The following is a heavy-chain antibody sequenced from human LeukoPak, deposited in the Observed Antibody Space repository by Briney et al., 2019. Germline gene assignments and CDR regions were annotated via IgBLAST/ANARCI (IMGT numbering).Heavy chain of an antibody. J-gene: IGHJ1*01. CDR2: AYYRSKWYN. V-gene: IGHV6-1*01. CDR3: ARESSGFHR. Sequence: SQTLSLTCVLSGESVSSNTAAWNWIRQSPSRGLEWLGRAYYRSKWYNDYAPSVKSRISIDPDTSKNQFSLQLNSVTPEDSAVYYCARESSGFHRWGQGTLVTVSS. CDR1: GESVSSNTAA.